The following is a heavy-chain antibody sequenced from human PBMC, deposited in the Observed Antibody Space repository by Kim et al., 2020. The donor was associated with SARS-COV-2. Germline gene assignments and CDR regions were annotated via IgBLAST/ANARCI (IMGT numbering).Heavy chain of an antibody. CDR1: GFTFSSYA. CDR2: ISYDGSNK. Sequence: GGSLRLSCAASGFTFSSYAMHWVRQAPGKGLEWVAVISYDGSNKYYADSVKGRFTISRDNSKNTLYLQMNSLRAEDTAVYYCARDRVQTMIVFVWASYYG. CDR3: ARDRVQTMIVFVWASYYG. D-gene: IGHD3-22*01. J-gene: IGHJ6*01. V-gene: IGHV3-30*04.